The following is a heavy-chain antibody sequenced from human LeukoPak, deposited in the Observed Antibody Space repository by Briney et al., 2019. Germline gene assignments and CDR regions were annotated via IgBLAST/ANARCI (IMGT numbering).Heavy chain of an antibody. CDR3: AMGVGAPEDLAVAADFDY. J-gene: IGHJ4*02. CDR2: IIPIFGTA. V-gene: IGHV1-69*06. Sequence: GGSLRLSCAASGFTFSSYSMNWVRQAPGKGLEWMGGIIPIFGTANYAQKFQGRVTITADKSTSTAYMELSSLRSEDMAVYYCAMGVGAPEDLAVAADFDYWGQGTLVTVSS. CDR1: GFTFSSYS. D-gene: IGHD6-19*01.